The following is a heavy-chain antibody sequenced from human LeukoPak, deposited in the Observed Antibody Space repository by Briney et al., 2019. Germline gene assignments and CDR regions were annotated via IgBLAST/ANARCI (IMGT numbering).Heavy chain of an antibody. CDR2: IIDSGSTI. CDR1: GFTFSDYY. CDR3: ARDSGRSGSYYGMDV. D-gene: IGHD1-26*01. J-gene: IGHJ6*02. V-gene: IGHV3-11*04. Sequence: GSLRLSCAASGFTFSDYYMSWIRQAPGRGLEWVSYIIDSGSTIYYADSVKGRFTISRDNPKNSLYLQINSLRAEDTALYYCARDSGRSGSYYGMDVWGQGTTVTVSS.